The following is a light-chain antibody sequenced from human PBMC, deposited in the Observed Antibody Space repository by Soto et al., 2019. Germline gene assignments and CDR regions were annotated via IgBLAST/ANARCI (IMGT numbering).Light chain of an antibody. CDR3: QQLNSFPPT. J-gene: IGKJ1*01. V-gene: IGKV1-9*01. CDR1: QGISSH. CDR2: TAS. Sequence: DIQLTQSPSFLSASVGDRVTITCRVSQGISSHLTWYQQKPGKAPKLLIYTASTLQSGVPSRFSGSGSGTEFTVTISSLQPEDFATYYCQQLNSFPPTFGQGTKVEIK.